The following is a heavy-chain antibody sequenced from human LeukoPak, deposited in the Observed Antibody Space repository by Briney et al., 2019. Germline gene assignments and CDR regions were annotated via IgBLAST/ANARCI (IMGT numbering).Heavy chain of an antibody. CDR1: GFTFSSYW. Sequence: PGGPLRLSCAASGFTFSSYWMSWVRQAPGKGLEWVANIKQDGSEKYYVDSVKGRFTISRDNAKNSLYLQMNSLRAEDTAVYYCARDSTDYYDSSGYYDYWGQGTLVTVSS. CDR2: IKQDGSEK. CDR3: ARDSTDYYDSSGYYDY. V-gene: IGHV3-7*01. J-gene: IGHJ4*02. D-gene: IGHD3-22*01.